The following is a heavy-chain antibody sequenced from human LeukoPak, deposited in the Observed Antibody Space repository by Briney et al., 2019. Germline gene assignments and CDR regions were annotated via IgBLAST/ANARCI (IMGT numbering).Heavy chain of an antibody. V-gene: IGHV4-39*01. CDR3: ARLPGYSSSPN. Sequence: SETLSLTCTVSGGSISSSNYYWGWIRQPPGKGLEWIGSFYYSGSTYYNPSLKSRVTISVDTSENQFSLKLSSVTAADTAVYYCARLPGYSSSPNWGQGTLVTVSS. D-gene: IGHD6-13*01. CDR1: GGSISSSNYY. CDR2: FYYSGST. J-gene: IGHJ4*02.